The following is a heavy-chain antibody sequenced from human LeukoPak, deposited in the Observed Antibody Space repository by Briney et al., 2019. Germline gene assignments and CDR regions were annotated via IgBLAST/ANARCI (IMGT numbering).Heavy chain of an antibody. J-gene: IGHJ4*02. CDR1: GGSISSGGYY. V-gene: IGHV4-31*03. CDR3: ARVVSGSYYEGEYDFDY. Sequence: SETLSLTCTVSGGSISSGGYYWSWIRQHPGKGLEWIGYIYYSGSTYYNPSLKSRVTISVETSKNQFSLKLRYVTAADRAVYYCARVVSGSYYEGEYDFDYWGQGTLVTVSS. D-gene: IGHD1-26*01. CDR2: IYYSGST.